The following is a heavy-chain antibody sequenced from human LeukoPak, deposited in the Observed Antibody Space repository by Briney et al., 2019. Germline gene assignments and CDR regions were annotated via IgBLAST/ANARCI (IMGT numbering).Heavy chain of an antibody. CDR3: AGGGVDHYGSGTYYLMYYFDH. CDR2: SDTDGDT. CDR1: GFTFSSYA. V-gene: IGHV3-23*01. J-gene: IGHJ4*02. D-gene: IGHD3-10*01. Sequence: GGSLRLSCAASGFTFSSYAMHWVRHAPAKGLEWGSSSDTDGDTQYTDSVNGRFTVSRDDPHNTLYLEMNSVRAEDKAVYFCAGGGVDHYGSGTYYLMYYFDHWGQGALVTVSS.